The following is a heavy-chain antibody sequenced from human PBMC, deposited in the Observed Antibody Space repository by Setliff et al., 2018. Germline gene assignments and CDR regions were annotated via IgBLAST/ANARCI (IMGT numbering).Heavy chain of an antibody. CDR1: GYSISSGYY. V-gene: IGHV4-38-2*02. J-gene: IGHJ5*02. Sequence: SETLSLTCAVSGYSISSGYYWGWIRQPPGKGLEWIGSIYHSGSTYYNPSLKSRVTISVDTSKNQFSLKLSSVTAADTAVYYCAREWVVHPKYNWFDPRGQGTLVTVSS. CDR2: IYHSGST. D-gene: IGHD2-15*01. CDR3: AREWVVHPKYNWFDP.